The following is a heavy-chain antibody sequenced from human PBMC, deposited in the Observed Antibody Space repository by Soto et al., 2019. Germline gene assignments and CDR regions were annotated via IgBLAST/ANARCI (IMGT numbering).Heavy chain of an antibody. CDR3: ARRDELGFDY. CDR1: GGSSRSSSXYY. Sequence: PSXTLSLTCTVSGGSSRSSSXYYWPWIRQPPGKGLKWIGSINYSGSTYYNPSLKSQVTISVDTSKNQFSLRLSYVTAADTAVYYCARRDELGFDYWGQGTLVTVSS. D-gene: IGHD7-27*01. J-gene: IGHJ4*02. CDR2: INYSGST. V-gene: IGHV4-39*01.